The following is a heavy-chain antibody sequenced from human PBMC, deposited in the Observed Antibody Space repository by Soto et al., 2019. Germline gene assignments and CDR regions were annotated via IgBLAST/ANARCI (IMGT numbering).Heavy chain of an antibody. D-gene: IGHD6-19*01. CDR2: IKSKTEGGTI. V-gene: IGHV3-15*07. J-gene: IGHJ4*02. Sequence: EVQLVESGGGLVEPGGSLRLSCAASGFTFSNAWMNWVRQAPGKGLEWVGRIKSKTEGGTIDYAAPMKGRFTISRDDSKNTLYLQMNSLKTEDTAVYYCTTDRSAWYPRDLDYWGQGTLVTVSS. CDR1: GFTFSNAW. CDR3: TTDRSAWYPRDLDY.